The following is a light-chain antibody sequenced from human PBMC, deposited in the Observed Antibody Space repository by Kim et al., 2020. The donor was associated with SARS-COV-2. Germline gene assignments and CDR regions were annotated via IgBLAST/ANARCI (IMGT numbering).Light chain of an antibody. CDR3: QVGESSSSHSVV. V-gene: IGLV3-21*01. CDR2: YDS. Sequence: SYELTQPPSVSVAPGKTVRITCWGNSIGSKSVHWYQQKPGQAPALVISYDSDQHSAIPERFSGSNSGNSATPTISRVGGGAEADADCQVGESSSSHSVV. CDR1: SIGSKS. J-gene: IGLJ2*01.